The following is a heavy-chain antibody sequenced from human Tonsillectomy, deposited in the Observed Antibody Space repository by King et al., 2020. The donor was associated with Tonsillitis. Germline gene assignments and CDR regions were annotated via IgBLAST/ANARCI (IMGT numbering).Heavy chain of an antibody. Sequence: QLQESGPGLVKPSETLSLTCTVSGGSISSYYWSWIRQPPGKGLEWIGYIYYSGSTNYNPSLKSRVTISVDTSKNQFSLKLSSVTAADTAVYYCAGPGSGWYQDAFDIWGQGTMVTVSS. CDR1: GGSISSYY. CDR2: IYYSGST. V-gene: IGHV4-59*08. CDR3: AGPGSGWYQDAFDI. D-gene: IGHD6-19*01. J-gene: IGHJ3*02.